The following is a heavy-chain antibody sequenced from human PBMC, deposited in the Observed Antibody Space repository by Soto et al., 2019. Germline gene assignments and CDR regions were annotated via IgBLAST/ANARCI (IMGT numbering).Heavy chain of an antibody. J-gene: IGHJ4*02. D-gene: IGHD3-16*01. CDR2: VHGGGST. CDR3: AGRLTTAASLDY. CDR1: GFTVSNNH. V-gene: IGHV3-53*01. Sequence: VQLVESGGGLIQPGGSLRLCCAASGFTVSNNHMTWIRQAAGKGLELVSFVHGGGSTSYADSVKGRFTISRDNSKNTLYLQMDSLRAEATAIYYSAGRLTTAASLDYWGRGTLVTVSS.